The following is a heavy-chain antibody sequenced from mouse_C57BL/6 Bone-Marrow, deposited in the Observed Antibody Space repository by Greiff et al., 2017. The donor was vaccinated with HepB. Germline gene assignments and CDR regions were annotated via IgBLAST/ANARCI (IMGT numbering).Heavy chain of an antibody. J-gene: IGHJ3*01. V-gene: IGHV1-81*01. Sequence: VQLQQSGAELARPGASVKLSCKASGYTFTSYGISWVKQRTGQGLEWIGEIYPRSGNTYYNEKFKGKATLTADKSSSTVYMELRSLTSEDSAVYFCARSVVYYYGSTWFAYWGQGTLVTVSA. D-gene: IGHD1-1*01. CDR2: IYPRSGNT. CDR3: ARSVVYYYGSTWFAY. CDR1: GYTFTSYG.